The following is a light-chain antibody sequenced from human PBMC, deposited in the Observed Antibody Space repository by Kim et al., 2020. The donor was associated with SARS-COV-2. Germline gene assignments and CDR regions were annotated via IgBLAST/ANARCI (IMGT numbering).Light chain of an antibody. Sequence: GKTVTISCTRSSGSIASNYVQWYQQRPGSAPTTVIYEDNQRPSGVPDRFSGSIDSSSNPASLTISGLKTEDEADYYCQSYDSSNWVFGGGTKLTVL. CDR1: SGSIASNY. J-gene: IGLJ3*02. V-gene: IGLV6-57*03. CDR2: EDN. CDR3: QSYDSSNWV.